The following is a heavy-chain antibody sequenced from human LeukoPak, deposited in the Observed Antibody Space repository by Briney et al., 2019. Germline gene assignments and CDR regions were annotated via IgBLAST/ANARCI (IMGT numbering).Heavy chain of an antibody. J-gene: IGHJ4*02. CDR3: ARCYGSGSYYSYYFDY. D-gene: IGHD3-10*01. CDR2: IYSSGST. CDR1: GGSISSYY. Sequence: SETLSLTCTVSGGSISSYYWSWVRQPAGKGLEWIGRIYSSGSTNYNPSLKSRVTMSVDTSKNQFSLKPISVTAADTAVYYCARCYGSGSYYSYYFDYWGQGTLVTVSS. V-gene: IGHV4-4*07.